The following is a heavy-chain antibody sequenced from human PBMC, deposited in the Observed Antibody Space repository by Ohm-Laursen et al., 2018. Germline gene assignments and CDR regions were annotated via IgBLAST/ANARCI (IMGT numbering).Heavy chain of an antibody. CDR3: ARDRDTNSWYRDAFDI. V-gene: IGHV1-2*02. J-gene: IGHJ3*02. CDR1: GYTFIDYY. Sequence: SVKVSCKASGYTFIDYYVHWVRQAPGQGLEWMGWINPKSGGTIYAQKFQGRVTLTRDTSISVVYMELSTLRSDDTAVYYCARDRDTNSWYRDAFDIWGQGTTVTVSS. CDR2: INPKSGGT. D-gene: IGHD6-13*01.